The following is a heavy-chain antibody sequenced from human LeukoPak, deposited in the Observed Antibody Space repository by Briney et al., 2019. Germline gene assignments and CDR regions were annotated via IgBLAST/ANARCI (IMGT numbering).Heavy chain of an antibody. CDR2: INHSGST. V-gene: IGHV4-34*01. Sequence: PGGSLRLSCAASGFTFSNYAMHWIRQPPGKGLEWIGEINHSGSTNYNPSLKSRVTISIDTSKNQFSLEMSSVTAADTAVYYCARGRGARSSRWYNWFDPWGQGTLVTVSS. J-gene: IGHJ5*02. CDR1: GFTFSNYA. D-gene: IGHD6-13*01. CDR3: ARGRGARSSRWYNWFDP.